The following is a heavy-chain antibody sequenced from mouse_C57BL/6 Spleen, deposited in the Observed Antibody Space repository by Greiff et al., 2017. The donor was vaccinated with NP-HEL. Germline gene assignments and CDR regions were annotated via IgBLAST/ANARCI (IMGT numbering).Heavy chain of an antibody. D-gene: IGHD1-1*01. CDR3: ASDHYYGSSYGFAY. CDR2: IYPGDGDT. J-gene: IGHJ3*01. V-gene: IGHV1-82*01. CDR1: GYAFSSSW. Sequence: QVQLQQSGPELVKPGASVKISCKASGYAFSSSWMNWVKQRPGKGLEWIGRIYPGDGDTNYNGKFKGKATLTADKSSSTAYMQLSSLTSEDSAVYFCASDHYYGSSYGFAYWGQGTLVTVSA.